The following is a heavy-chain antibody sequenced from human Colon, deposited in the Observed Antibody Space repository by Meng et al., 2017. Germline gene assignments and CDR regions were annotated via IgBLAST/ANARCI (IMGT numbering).Heavy chain of an antibody. Sequence: QLQASGPGMVKPSQTLSLICSVSGGSNISGGYLWSWIRQHPQKGLEWIGYISNSGSAYYNPSLKSRVSISVDTSKNQFSLKMDTVTAADTALYYCARAGLHSYYFDFWGQGTLVTVSS. D-gene: IGHD2-21*01. V-gene: IGHV4-31*02. CDR1: GGSNISGGYL. CDR3: ARAGLHSYYFDF. CDR2: ISNSGSA. J-gene: IGHJ4*02.